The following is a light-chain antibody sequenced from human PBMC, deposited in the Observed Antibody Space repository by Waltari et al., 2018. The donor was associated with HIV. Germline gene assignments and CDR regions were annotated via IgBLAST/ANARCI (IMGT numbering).Light chain of an antibody. CDR1: SSDVGAYKY. CDR2: EVS. V-gene: IGLV2-14*01. Sequence: QSALTQPASVSGSPGQSITISCTGTSSDVGAYKYVSWYQHHPGEAPKLMIYEVSNRPAGGPKRFSGSKSGNTASLTISGLQVADEADYYCSSFTSSSIPYVFGTGTKVTVL. CDR3: SSFTSSSIPYV. J-gene: IGLJ1*01.